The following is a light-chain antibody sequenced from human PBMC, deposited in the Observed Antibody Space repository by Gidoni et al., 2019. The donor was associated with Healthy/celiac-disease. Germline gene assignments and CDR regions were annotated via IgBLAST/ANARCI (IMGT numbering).Light chain of an antibody. CDR3: QQRSNWPPKLT. Sequence: EIVLTQSPATLSLSPGERATLSCRASQSVSSYLAWYQQKPGQAPRLLIYDASNRATGIPARFSGSGSGTDFTLTISSLEPEDVAVYYCQQRSNWPPKLTFGGGTKVEIK. CDR2: DAS. J-gene: IGKJ4*01. CDR1: QSVSSY. V-gene: IGKV3-11*01.